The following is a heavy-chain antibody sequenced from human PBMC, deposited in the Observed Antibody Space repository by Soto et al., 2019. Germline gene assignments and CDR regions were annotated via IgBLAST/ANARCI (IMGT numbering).Heavy chain of an antibody. CDR2: INEGESEK. V-gene: IGHV3-7*01. J-gene: IGHJ4*02. CDR3: AKGGHLDY. Sequence: GGSLRVSCEASGFPCSSFWMSWVRQAPGKGLEWVANINEGESEKYYVDSVRGRFTISRDKTKNSLSLKMNSLRAEDTALYYCAKGGHLDYWGQGTPVTVSS. CDR1: GFPCSSFW.